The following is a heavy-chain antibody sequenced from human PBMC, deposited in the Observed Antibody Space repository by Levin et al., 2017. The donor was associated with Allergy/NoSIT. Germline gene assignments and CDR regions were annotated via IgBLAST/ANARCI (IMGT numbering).Heavy chain of an antibody. D-gene: IGHD6-13*01. Sequence: ASVKVSCKASGYTLSGNFIHWVRQAPGQGLEWMGWINPKNGDQRYVQKFQGRVTMTRDTSVNTAYMELSRLRSDDTAVYFCARVVESTWSGWFFDYWGQGALVTVSS. V-gene: IGHV1-2*02. CDR2: INPKNGDQ. CDR1: GYTLSGNF. CDR3: ARVVESTWSGWFFDY. J-gene: IGHJ4*02.